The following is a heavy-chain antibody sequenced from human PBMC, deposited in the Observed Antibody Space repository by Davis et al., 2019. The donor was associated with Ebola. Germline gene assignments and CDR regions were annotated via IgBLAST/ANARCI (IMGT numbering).Heavy chain of an antibody. J-gene: IGHJ4*02. V-gene: IGHV3-66*01. CDR1: GFTVSNDY. CDR2: IYSGGST. Sequence: PGGSLRLSCAASGFTVSNDYMNWVRQAPGKGLEWVSVIYSGGSTYYADSVKGRFTISRDNSKNTLYLQMNSLRPEDTAVYYCARLYYSGWYFDYWGQGTLVTVSS. CDR3: ARLYYSGWYFDY. D-gene: IGHD6-19*01.